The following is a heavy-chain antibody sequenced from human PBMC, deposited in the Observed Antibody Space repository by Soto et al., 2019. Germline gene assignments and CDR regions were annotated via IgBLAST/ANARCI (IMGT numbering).Heavy chain of an antibody. CDR2: ISAYNGNT. D-gene: IGHD3-3*01. CDR1: GYTFTSYG. CDR3: ARDRDLRFGVVIGWFDP. J-gene: IGHJ5*02. Sequence: ASVKVSFKASGYTFTSYGISWVRQAPGQGLEWMGWISAYNGNTNYAQKLQGRVTMTTDTSTSTAYMELRSLRSDDTAVYYCARDRDLRFGVVIGWFDPWGQGTLVTVSS. V-gene: IGHV1-18*01.